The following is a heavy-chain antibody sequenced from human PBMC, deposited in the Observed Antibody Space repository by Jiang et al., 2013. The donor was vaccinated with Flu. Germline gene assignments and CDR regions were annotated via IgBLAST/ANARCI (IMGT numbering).Heavy chain of an antibody. V-gene: IGHV1-46*01. Sequence: SGAEVKKPGASVKVSCKASGYSFTSFYMHWVRQAPGHGLEWMGLINPNDGSRRYAQKFQGRVTITRDVSTNTVYMELNNLRSDDTAVYYCARDLWGSMLSVFGPKGMDVWGKGTTVTVSS. D-gene: IGHD3-16*01. CDR3: ARDLWGSMLSVFGPKGMDV. CDR1: GYSFTSFY. J-gene: IGHJ6*04. CDR2: INPNDGSR.